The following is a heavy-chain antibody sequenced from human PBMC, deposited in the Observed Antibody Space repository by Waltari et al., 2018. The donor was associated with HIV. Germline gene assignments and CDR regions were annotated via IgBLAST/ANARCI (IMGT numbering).Heavy chain of an antibody. Sequence: EVQLVESGGGPVKPGGSLRLYCRASGFTFNSYSLNWVRQAPGKGLEWISSISSSGTFTHYADSVKGRFTISRDKANKSVYLQMNSLRAEDTAVYYCARDSRDNSWSLNFFDPWGQGTLVTVSS. CDR2: ISSSGTFT. J-gene: IGHJ5*02. CDR3: ARDSRDNSWSLNFFDP. CDR1: GFTFNSYS. D-gene: IGHD6-13*01. V-gene: IGHV3-21*01.